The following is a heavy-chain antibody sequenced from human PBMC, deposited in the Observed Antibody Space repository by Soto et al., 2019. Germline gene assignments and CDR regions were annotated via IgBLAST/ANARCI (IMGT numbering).Heavy chain of an antibody. V-gene: IGHV3-48*02. Sequence: GGSLRLSCAASGFTFSSYSVNWVRQAPGKGLEWVSYISSSSSTIYYADSVKGRFTISRDNAKNSLYLQMNSLRDEDTAVYYCARDVKDTAMVTYYYGMDVWGQGTTVTVSS. CDR2: ISSSSSTI. D-gene: IGHD5-18*01. CDR3: ARDVKDTAMVTYYYGMDV. J-gene: IGHJ6*02. CDR1: GFTFSSYS.